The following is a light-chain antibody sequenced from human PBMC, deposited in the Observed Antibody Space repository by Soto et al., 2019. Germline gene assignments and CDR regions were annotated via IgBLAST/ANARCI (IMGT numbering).Light chain of an antibody. Sequence: EIQMTQSPSSLSASVGDRVTITCRASLGITNYLAWYQQKPGKVPKLLIYAASTLQSGVPSRFSGSGSGTDFTLTISSLQPEDVATYYCQKYNSAPQTFGQGTKVDIK. CDR3: QKYNSAPQT. J-gene: IGKJ1*01. CDR2: AAS. V-gene: IGKV1-27*01. CDR1: LGITNY.